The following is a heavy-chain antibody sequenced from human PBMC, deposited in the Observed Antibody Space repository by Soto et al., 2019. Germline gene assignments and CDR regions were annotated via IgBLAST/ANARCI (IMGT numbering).Heavy chain of an antibody. Sequence: PGGSLRLSCAASGFTFSSYAMSWVRQAPGRGLEWVSAISGSGGSTYYADSVKGRFTISRDNSKNTLYLQMNSLRAEDTAVYYCAKDQHNSYVWGSYPEYWGQGTLVTVSS. D-gene: IGHD3-16*02. J-gene: IGHJ4*02. CDR1: GFTFSSYA. CDR2: ISGSGGST. V-gene: IGHV3-23*01. CDR3: AKDQHNSYVWGSYPEY.